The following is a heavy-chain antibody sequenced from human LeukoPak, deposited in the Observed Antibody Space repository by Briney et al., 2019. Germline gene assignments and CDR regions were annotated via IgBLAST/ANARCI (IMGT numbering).Heavy chain of an antibody. CDR3: ARHGTISSESYFDY. Sequence: SETLSLTCSVSGGSVSSYYWSWIRQSPGKGLEWIGYIHNSGRTNYNPSLKSRVTGFVDTSKNQVSLRLSSVTAADTAVYYCARHGTISSESYFDYWGRGALVTVSS. J-gene: IGHJ4*02. CDR1: GGSVSSYY. V-gene: IGHV4-59*08. D-gene: IGHD1-14*01. CDR2: IHNSGRT.